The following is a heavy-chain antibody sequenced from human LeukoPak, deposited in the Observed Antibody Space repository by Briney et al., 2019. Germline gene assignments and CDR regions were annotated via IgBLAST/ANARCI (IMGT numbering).Heavy chain of an antibody. CDR1: GGTFSSHA. D-gene: IGHD2-15*01. CDR2: IIPIFGTA. V-gene: IGHV1-69*13. Sequence: SVKVSCKASGGTFSSHAISWVRQAPGQGLEWMGGIIPIFGTATYAQKFQGTVMITADESTRTAYMELSSLRSEDTAVYYCARESVVVVAASNWFDPWGQGTLVTVSS. J-gene: IGHJ5*02. CDR3: ARESVVVVAASNWFDP.